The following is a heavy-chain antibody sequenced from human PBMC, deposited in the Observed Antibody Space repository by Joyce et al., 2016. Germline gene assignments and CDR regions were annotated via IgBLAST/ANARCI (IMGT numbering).Heavy chain of an antibody. CDR1: GFTFSDDY. D-gene: IGHD2-2*01. J-gene: IGHJ6*02. Sequence: QVQLVESGGGLVKPGGSLRLSCAASGFTFSDDYMSWIRQAPGKGLELFSYSSSTGSTIYYADSVKGRFTMSRNNAKNSLYLQMNSLRAEDTAVYYCARGPGYCSTTTCSPGDGMDVWGQGTTVTVSS. CDR3: ARGPGYCSTTTCSPGDGMDV. CDR2: SSSTGSTI. V-gene: IGHV3-11*01.